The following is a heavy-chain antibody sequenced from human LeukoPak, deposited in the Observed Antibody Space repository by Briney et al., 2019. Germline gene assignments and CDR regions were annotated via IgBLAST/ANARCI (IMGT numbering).Heavy chain of an antibody. Sequence: GESLKISCKGSGYSFTSYWIGWVRQMPGEGPEWMGIIYPGDSDTRYSPSFQGQVTISADKSISTAYLQWSSLKASDTAMYYCARVTPDYYDSSGLAPYYYYYMDVWGKGTTVTVSS. CDR2: IYPGDSDT. CDR1: GYSFTSYW. J-gene: IGHJ6*03. CDR3: ARVTPDYYDSSGLAPYYYYYMDV. D-gene: IGHD3-22*01. V-gene: IGHV5-51*01.